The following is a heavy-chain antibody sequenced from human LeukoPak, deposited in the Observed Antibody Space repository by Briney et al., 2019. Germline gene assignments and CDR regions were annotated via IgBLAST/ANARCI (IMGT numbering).Heavy chain of an antibody. J-gene: IGHJ3*01. CDR1: GGSISSYY. CDR3: ARDREVGYYDSSGYSL. V-gene: IGHV4-4*07. CDR2: IYTSGST. D-gene: IGHD3-22*01. Sequence: PSETLSLTCTVSGGSISSYYWSWIRQPAGKGLEWIGRIYTSGSTNYNPSLKGRVTMSVDTSKNQFSLKLSSVTAADTAVYYCARDREVGYYDSSGYSLWGQGTMVTVSS.